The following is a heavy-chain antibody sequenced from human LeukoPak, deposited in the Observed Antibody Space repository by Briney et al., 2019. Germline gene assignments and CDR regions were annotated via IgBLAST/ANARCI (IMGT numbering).Heavy chain of an antibody. J-gene: IGHJ3*02. V-gene: IGHV1-69*04. CDR3: ASSVGSYCSSTSCPFADAFDI. CDR1: GGTFSSYD. D-gene: IGHD2-2*01. Sequence: SVKVSCKASGGTFSSYDISWVRQAPGQGLEWMGRIIPILGIANYAQKFQGRVTITADKSTSTAYMELSSLRSEDTVVYYCASSVGSYCSSTSCPFADAFDIWGQGTMVTVSS. CDR2: IIPILGIA.